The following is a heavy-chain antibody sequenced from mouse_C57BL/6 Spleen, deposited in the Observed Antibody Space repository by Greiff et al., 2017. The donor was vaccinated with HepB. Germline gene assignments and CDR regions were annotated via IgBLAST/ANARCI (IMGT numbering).Heavy chain of an antibody. Sequence: EVQLQQSGPGLVKPSQSLSLTCSVTGYSITSGYYWNWIRQFPGNKLEWMGYISYDGSNNYNPSLKNRISITRDTSKNQFFLKLNSVTTEDTATYYCARNYGNSDWYFDVWGTGTTVTVSS. CDR2: ISYDGSN. J-gene: IGHJ1*03. D-gene: IGHD2-1*01. CDR1: GYSITSGYY. CDR3: ARNYGNSDWYFDV. V-gene: IGHV3-6*01.